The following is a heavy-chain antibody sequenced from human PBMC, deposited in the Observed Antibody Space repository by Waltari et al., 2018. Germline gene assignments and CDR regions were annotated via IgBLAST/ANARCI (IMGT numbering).Heavy chain of an antibody. CDR3: AAVSSGVSPYDY. V-gene: IGHV1-58*02. Sequence: QMQLVQSGPEVKKPGTSVKVSCKASGFTFTSSAMQWVRQARGQRLEWIGWIVVGSGNTNYAQKFQEKVTITRYMSTSTAYMGLSSLRSEDTAVYYCAAVSSGVSPYDYWGQGTLVTVSS. J-gene: IGHJ4*02. CDR1: GFTFTSSA. D-gene: IGHD7-27*01. CDR2: IVVGSGNT.